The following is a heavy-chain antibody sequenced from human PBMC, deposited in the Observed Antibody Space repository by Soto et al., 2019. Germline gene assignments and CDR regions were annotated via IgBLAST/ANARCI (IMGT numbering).Heavy chain of an antibody. CDR1: GFTFGNYW. CDR3: GRGASGSYRLDY. D-gene: IGHD3-10*01. V-gene: IGHV3-74*01. J-gene: IGHJ4*02. CDR2: INGDGTGT. Sequence: EVQLVESGGGLVQPGGSLRLSCAASGFTFGNYWMHWVRQAPGKGLVWVSRINGDGTGTNYADSVKGQFTISRDNAKNTLYLQMNSLRAEDTAVYYCGRGASGSYRLDYWGQGTLVTVSS.